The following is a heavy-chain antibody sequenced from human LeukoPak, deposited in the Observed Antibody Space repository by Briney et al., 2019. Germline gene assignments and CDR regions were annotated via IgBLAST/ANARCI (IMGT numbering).Heavy chain of an antibody. Sequence: ASVKVSCKASGYTFSGYYIHWARLAPGQGLEWMGWINPNSGATKYAQKFQGSVTTTRDTSISTAFMELSRLGSDDTAVYYCARAGGDYYDIHGNNWFDPWGQGTLVTVSS. CDR2: INPNSGAT. D-gene: IGHD3-22*01. J-gene: IGHJ5*02. CDR1: GYTFSGYY. V-gene: IGHV1-2*02. CDR3: ARAGGDYYDIHGNNWFDP.